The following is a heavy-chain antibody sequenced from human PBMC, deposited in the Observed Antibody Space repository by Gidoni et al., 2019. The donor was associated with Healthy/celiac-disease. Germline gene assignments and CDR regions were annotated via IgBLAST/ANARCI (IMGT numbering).Heavy chain of an antibody. Sequence: QLQLQESGPGLVQPSETLCLTCTVSGGSISSRRYYWGWIRQPPGKGLEWIGSIYYSGCNYYNPSLKSRVTISVDTSNNQFSLKLSSVTAADTSVYYCARHDIAAQGYYYYGMDVWGQGTTVTVSS. CDR2: IYYSGCN. J-gene: IGHJ6*02. D-gene: IGHD6-6*01. CDR3: ARHDIAAQGYYYYGMDV. V-gene: IGHV4-39*01. CDR1: GGSISSRRYY.